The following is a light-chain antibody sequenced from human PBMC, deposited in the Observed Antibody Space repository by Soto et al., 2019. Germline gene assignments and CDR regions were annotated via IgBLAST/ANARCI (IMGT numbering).Light chain of an antibody. CDR2: AVS. CDR1: SSDVGGYNY. V-gene: IGLV2-14*01. Sequence: QSALTQPASVSGSPGQSITISCTGTSSDVGGYNYVSWYKQHPGKAPKLMIYAVSNRPSGVSNRFSASKSGSTASLTISGLQAEDEADYYCTSYTTSATVVCGGGTQLTVL. J-gene: IGLJ2*01. CDR3: TSYTTSATVV.